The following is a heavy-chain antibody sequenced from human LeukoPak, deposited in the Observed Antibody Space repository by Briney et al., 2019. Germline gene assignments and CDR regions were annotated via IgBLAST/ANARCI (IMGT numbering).Heavy chain of an antibody. Sequence: SETLSLTCTVSGGSISSYYWSWIRQPPGKGLEWIGYIYYSGSTNYNPPLKSRVTISVDTSKNQFSLKLSSVTAADTAVYYCARCGIAAAGRYYYYYMDVWGKGTTVTVSS. J-gene: IGHJ6*03. CDR2: IYYSGST. D-gene: IGHD6-13*01. CDR3: ARCGIAAAGRYYYYYMDV. V-gene: IGHV4-59*01. CDR1: GGSISSYY.